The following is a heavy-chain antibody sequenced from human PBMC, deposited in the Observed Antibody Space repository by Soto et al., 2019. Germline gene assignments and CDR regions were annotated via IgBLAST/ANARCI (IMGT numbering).Heavy chain of an antibody. V-gene: IGHV4-59*01. CDR2: IYYSGST. J-gene: IGHJ6*03. D-gene: IGHD1-1*01. CDR1: GGSISSYY. Sequence: SETLSLTCTVSGGSISSYYWSWIRQPPGKGLEWIGYIYYSGSTNYNPSLKSRVTISVDTSKNQFSLKLSSVTAADTAVYYCARGVGGRDYYYYYYMDVWGKGTKVTVSS. CDR3: ARGVGGRDYYYYYYMDV.